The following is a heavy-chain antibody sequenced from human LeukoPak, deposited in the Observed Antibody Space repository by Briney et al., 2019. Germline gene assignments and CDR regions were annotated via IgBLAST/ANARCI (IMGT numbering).Heavy chain of an antibody. CDR3: ARAPIAVAGTRQPIDY. CDR2: ISGSGDST. J-gene: IGHJ4*02. CDR1: GFTFSSYA. D-gene: IGHD6-19*01. V-gene: IGHV3-23*01. Sequence: GGSLRLSCAASGFTFSSYAMSWVRQAPGKGLEWVSAISGSGDSTYYADSVKGRFTISRDNSKNTLYLQLNTLRAEDTAVYYCARAPIAVAGTRQPIDYWGQGILVTVSS.